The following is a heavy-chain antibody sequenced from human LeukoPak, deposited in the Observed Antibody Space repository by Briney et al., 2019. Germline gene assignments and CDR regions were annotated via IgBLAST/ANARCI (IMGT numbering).Heavy chain of an antibody. CDR3: ARDSVEWYIFDY. CDR1: GFTFSSYW. CDR2: TNRDGSST. Sequence: GGSLRLSCAASGFTFSSYWMHWVRQAPGKGPVWVARTNRDGSSTAYVDSVKGRFTISKDNAKNTLYLLMNSLRAEDTAVCYCARDSVEWYIFDYWGQGTLVTVSS. V-gene: IGHV3-74*01. D-gene: IGHD3-3*01. J-gene: IGHJ4*02.